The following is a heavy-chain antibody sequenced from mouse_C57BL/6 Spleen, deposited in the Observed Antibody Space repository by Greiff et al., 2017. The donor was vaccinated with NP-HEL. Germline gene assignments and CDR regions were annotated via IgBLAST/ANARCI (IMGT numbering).Heavy chain of an antibody. Sequence: QVQLKQSGPGLVQPSQSLSITCTVSGFSLTSYGVHWVRQSPGKGLEWLGVIWRGGSTDYNAALMSRLSITKDNSKSQVFFKMNSLQADDTAIYYCAKQTGTGYFDVWGTGTTVTVSS. V-gene: IGHV2-5*01. CDR2: IWRGGST. CDR1: GFSLTSYG. J-gene: IGHJ1*03. CDR3: AKQTGTGYFDV. D-gene: IGHD4-1*01.